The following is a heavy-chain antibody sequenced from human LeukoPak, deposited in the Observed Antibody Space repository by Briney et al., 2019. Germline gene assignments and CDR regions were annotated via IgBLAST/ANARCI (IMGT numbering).Heavy chain of an antibody. CDR3: TRISVVGNRAVDI. V-gene: IGHV3-74*01. CDR2: IKSDGSST. Sequence: GGSLRLSCAPSGFTFSNYWMHWVRQAPGKGLVWVSRIKSDGSSTNYADSVKGRFTISRDNAKNTLYLQMNSLRAEDTDMYYCTRISVVGNRAVDIWGQGTMATVSS. J-gene: IGHJ3*02. D-gene: IGHD2-15*01. CDR1: GFTFSNYW.